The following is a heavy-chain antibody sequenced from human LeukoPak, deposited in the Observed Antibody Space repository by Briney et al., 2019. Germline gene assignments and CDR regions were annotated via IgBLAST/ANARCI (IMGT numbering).Heavy chain of an antibody. CDR2: ISSSSSSI. CDR1: GFTFSRFG. CDR3: ARGGSYPYYFDY. D-gene: IGHD1-26*01. J-gene: IGHJ4*02. V-gene: IGHV3-48*01. Sequence: GSLRLSCAASGFTFSRFGMNWVRQAPGKGLEWVSYISSSSSSIYYADSVKGRFTISRDNSKNTLYLQMNSLRAEDTAVYYCARGGSYPYYFDYWGQGTLVTVSS.